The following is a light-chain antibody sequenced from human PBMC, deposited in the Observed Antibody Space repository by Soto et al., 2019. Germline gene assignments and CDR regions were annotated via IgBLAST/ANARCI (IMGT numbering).Light chain of an antibody. J-gene: IGKJ1*01. CDR1: QSVSSSY. CDR3: QQYDSSPKT. Sequence: ETLMTQSPATLSVSPGERATLSCRASQSVSSSYLAWYQQKPGQAPRLLIYGASSRATGIPDRFSGSGSGTDFTLTISRLEPEDFAVYYCQQYDSSPKTFGQGTKVDIK. CDR2: GAS. V-gene: IGKV3-20*01.